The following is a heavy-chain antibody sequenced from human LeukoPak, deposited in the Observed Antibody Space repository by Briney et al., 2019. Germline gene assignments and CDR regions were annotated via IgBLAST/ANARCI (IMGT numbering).Heavy chain of an antibody. J-gene: IGHJ6*02. V-gene: IGHV1-24*01. CDR1: GYTLTELS. Sequence: ASVKVSCKVSGYTLTELSMHWVRQAPGKGLEWMGGFDPEDGETIYAQKFQGRVTMTEDTSTDTAYMELSSLRSEDTAVYYCATAPIGGATAYYYYGMDVWGQGTTVTVSS. CDR3: ATAPIGGATAYYYYGMDV. D-gene: IGHD1-26*01. CDR2: FDPEDGET.